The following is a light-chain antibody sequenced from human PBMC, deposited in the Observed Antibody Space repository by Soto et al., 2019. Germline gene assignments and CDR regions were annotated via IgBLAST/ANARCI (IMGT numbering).Light chain of an antibody. CDR3: SSYAGGYTHYV. V-gene: IGLV2-14*01. J-gene: IGLJ1*01. CDR2: EVS. CDR1: SSDVGGYIY. Sequence: QSALTQPASVSGSPGQSITISCTGTSSDVGGYIYVSWYQQHPGKAPKLMIYEVSNRPSGVSNRFSGSKSGNTASLTISGLQAEDEADYYCSSYAGGYTHYVFATGTKLTVL.